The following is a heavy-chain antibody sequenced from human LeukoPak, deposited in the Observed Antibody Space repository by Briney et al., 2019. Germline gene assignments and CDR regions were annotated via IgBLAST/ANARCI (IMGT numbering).Heavy chain of an antibody. CDR1: GYTFTNYG. CDR2: ISAYNGNT. D-gene: IGHD5-24*01. Sequence: ASVTVSFKASGYTFTNYGISWVRPAPGQGLEWMGWISAYNGNTNYAQKLQGRVTMTTDTSTSTAYMELRSLRSDDTAVYYCARDSDGERVSWFVPWGQGTLVTVAS. CDR3: ARDSDGERVSWFVP. J-gene: IGHJ5*02. V-gene: IGHV1-18*04.